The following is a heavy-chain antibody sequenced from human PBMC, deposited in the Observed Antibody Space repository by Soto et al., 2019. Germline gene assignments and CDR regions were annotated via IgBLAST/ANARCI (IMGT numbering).Heavy chain of an antibody. CDR3: GSRVNLRTASTFDS. CDR2: IGSTGNTI. V-gene: IGHV3-11*01. CDR1: GFTFSDSY. J-gene: IGHJ4*02. Sequence: QVQLVESGGGLVKPGGSLRLSCAASGFTFSDSYMSWFRQAPGKGLEWISYIGSTGNTIYYADSVKGRFTIARDNAKNSLYPQMNSLRDEDTAVYYCGSRVNLRTASTFDSWGQGTLVTVSS. D-gene: IGHD3-10*01.